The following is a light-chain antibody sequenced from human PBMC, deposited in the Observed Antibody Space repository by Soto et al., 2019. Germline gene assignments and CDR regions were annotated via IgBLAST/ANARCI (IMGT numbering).Light chain of an antibody. V-gene: IGLV2-23*02. CDR3: CPSARRNTHVI. Sequence: SVLTQPASVSGSPGQSITISCTGTSSDVGSYNLVSWYQQHPGKVPKLIIYEVSERPSGVSNRFSGSKSGNTASLTISGLQDEDEADYSCPSARRNTHVIFGGGTKLTVL. CDR1: SSDVGSYNL. J-gene: IGLJ2*01. CDR2: EVS.